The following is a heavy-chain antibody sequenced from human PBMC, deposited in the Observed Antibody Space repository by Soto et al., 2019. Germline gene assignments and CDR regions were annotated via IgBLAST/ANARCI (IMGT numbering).Heavy chain of an antibody. CDR3: ARGWGTGTKYAFDL. D-gene: IGHD1-1*01. J-gene: IGHJ3*01. Sequence: PSEALSVTCAVYGGSFSGYYWSWIRQPPGKGLEWIGEINHSGSTNYNPSLKSRVTISVDTSKNQFSLKLSSVTAADTAVYYCARGWGTGTKYAFDLWGQGTMVTVSS. V-gene: IGHV4-34*01. CDR1: GGSFSGYY. CDR2: INHSGST.